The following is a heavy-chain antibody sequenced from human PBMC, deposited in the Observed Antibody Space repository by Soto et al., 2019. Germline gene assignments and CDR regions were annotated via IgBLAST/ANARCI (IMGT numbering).Heavy chain of an antibody. CDR1: GGSISSGGYY. J-gene: IGHJ4*02. CDR2: IYYSGST. Sequence: SETLSLTCTVSGGSISSGGYYWSWIRQHPGKGLEWIGYIYYSGSTYYNPSLKSRVIISVDTSKNQFSLKLRSVTAADTAVYFCARETVSSVYIDYWGQGTLVTVSS. CDR3: ARETVSSVYIDY. V-gene: IGHV4-31*03. D-gene: IGHD3-22*01.